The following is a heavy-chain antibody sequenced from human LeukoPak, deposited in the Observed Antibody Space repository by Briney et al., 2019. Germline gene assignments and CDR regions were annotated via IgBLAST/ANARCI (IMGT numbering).Heavy chain of an antibody. V-gene: IGHV1-69*05. CDR2: IIPIFGTA. D-gene: IGHD5-24*01. CDR1: GGTFSSYA. Sequence: VASVKVSCKASGGTFSSYAISWVRQAPGQGLEWMGGIIPIFGTASYAQKLQGRVTITTDESTSTAYMELSSLRSEDTAVYYCAREGDGYYHWFDTWGQGTLVTVSS. J-gene: IGHJ5*02. CDR3: AREGDGYYHWFDT.